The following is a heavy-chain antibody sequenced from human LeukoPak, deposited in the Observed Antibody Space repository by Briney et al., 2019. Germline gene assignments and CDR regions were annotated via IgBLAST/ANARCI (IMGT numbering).Heavy chain of an antibody. CDR2: INAGNGKT. D-gene: IGHD3-16*01. CDR3: ARERLGINWFDP. Sequence: ASVKVSCKAAGYTFTTYAMHSVRHAPGQRLEWMGWINAGNGKTKYSQEFQGRVTITRDTSASTAYMVLSSLRSEDMAVYYCARERLGINWFDPWGQGTLVTVSS. V-gene: IGHV1-3*03. J-gene: IGHJ5*02. CDR1: GYTFTTYA.